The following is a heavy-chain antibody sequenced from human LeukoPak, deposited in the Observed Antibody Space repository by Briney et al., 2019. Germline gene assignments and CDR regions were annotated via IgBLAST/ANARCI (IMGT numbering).Heavy chain of an antibody. D-gene: IGHD3-9*01. CDR2: IRYDGSNK. Sequence: GGALRLSCAASGFTFSSYGMHWVRQAPGKGLEWVAFIRYDGSNKYYADSAKGRFTISRDNSKNTLYLQMNSLRAEDTAVYYCAKDALVLRYTRQREYYFDYWGQGTLVTVSS. V-gene: IGHV3-30*02. J-gene: IGHJ4*02. CDR3: AKDALVLRYTRQREYYFDY. CDR1: GFTFSSYG.